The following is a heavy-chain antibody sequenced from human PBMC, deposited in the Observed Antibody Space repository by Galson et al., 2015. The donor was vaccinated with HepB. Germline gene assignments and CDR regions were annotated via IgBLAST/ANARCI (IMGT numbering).Heavy chain of an antibody. V-gene: IGHV1-18*01. CDR3: ARDVDYLLDS. Sequence: SVKVPCKASGYTFTNYGLSWVRQAPGQGLEWMGWMATDSDDRKYGRRFQGRVTMTPDPSTNTAYMEMRSLRPDDTAVYYCARDVDYLLDSWGQGTQVTVSS. CDR2: MATDSDDR. CDR1: GYTFTNYG. J-gene: IGHJ4*02. D-gene: IGHD2/OR15-2a*01.